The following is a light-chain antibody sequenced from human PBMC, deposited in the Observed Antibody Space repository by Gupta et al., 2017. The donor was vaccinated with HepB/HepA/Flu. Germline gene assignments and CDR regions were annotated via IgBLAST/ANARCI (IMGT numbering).Light chain of an antibody. V-gene: IGKV1-39*01. CDR2: AAS. CDR3: QQSLSMPRT. Sequence: QMTQSPSSLSESVGDRVTITCRASQTINNFLNWYQQEPGRAPHLLIYAASTLQSGVPSRFSGSGSGTEFTLTISSLQLEDFGTYFCQQSLSMPRTFGQGTKVEI. J-gene: IGKJ1*01. CDR1: QTINNF.